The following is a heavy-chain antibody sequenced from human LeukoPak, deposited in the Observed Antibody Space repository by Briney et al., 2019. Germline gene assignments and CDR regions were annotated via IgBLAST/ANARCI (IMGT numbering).Heavy chain of an antibody. CDR3: ARGRSSSWYTDAFDI. D-gene: IGHD6-13*01. Sequence: SETLSLTCTVSGGSISSYYWSWIRQPPGKGLEWIGYIYYSGSTNYNPSLKSRVTISVDTSKNQFSLKLSSVTAADTAVYYCARGRSSSWYTDAFDIWGQGTMVTVSS. J-gene: IGHJ3*02. CDR2: IYYSGST. V-gene: IGHV4-59*01. CDR1: GGSISSYY.